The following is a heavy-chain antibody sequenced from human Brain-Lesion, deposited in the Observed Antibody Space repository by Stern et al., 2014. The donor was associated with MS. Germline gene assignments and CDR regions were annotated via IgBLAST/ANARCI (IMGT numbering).Heavy chain of an antibody. Sequence: MQLVESGPGLVKPSQTLSLTCTVSGGSISSGSDYWSWIRQPVGKGLEWIGRIHPSGSAFYTPSLKSRVPISTDPSMNQFSLELNSATAADTAIYYCASGYRIFDYWGQGILVTVSS. J-gene: IGHJ4*02. V-gene: IGHV4-61*02. CDR3: ASGYRIFDY. CDR2: IHPSGSA. CDR1: GGSISSGSDY. D-gene: IGHD5-18*01.